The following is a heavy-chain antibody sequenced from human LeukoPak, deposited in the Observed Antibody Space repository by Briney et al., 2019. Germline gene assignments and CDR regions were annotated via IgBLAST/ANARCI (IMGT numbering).Heavy chain of an antibody. CDR3: AGGLGYCSSTSCAPFDY. CDR1: GGTFSSYA. CDR2: IIPIFGTA. Sequence: GASVKVSCKASGGTFSSYAISWVRQAPGQGLEWMGGIIPIFGTANYAQKFQGRVTMTADTSTSTAYMELRSLRSDDTAVYYCAGGLGYCSSTSCAPFDYWGQGTLVTVSS. V-gene: IGHV1-69*06. D-gene: IGHD2-2*01. J-gene: IGHJ4*02.